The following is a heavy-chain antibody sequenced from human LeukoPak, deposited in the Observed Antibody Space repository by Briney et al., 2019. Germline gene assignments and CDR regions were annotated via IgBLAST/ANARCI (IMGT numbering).Heavy chain of an antibody. CDR2: ISAYNGNT. D-gene: IGHD3-9*01. CDR3: ARPVLRYFDWQNFFDY. CDR1: GYTFTSYG. Sequence: ASVKVSCKASGYTFTSYGISWVRQAPGQGLEWMGWISAYNGNTNYAQRLQGRVTMTADTSISTVYMELSSLRSDDTAVYFCARPVLRYFDWQNFFDYWGQGTQVTVSS. V-gene: IGHV1-18*01. J-gene: IGHJ4*02.